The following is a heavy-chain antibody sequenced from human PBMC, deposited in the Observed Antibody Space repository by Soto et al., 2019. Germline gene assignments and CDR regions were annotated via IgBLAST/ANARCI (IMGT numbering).Heavy chain of an antibody. CDR3: AKALRFTFTTVYYMDV. V-gene: IGHV3-23*01. D-gene: IGHD4-4*01. CDR2: ISGSGST. J-gene: IGHJ6*03. Sequence: EVQLLESGGGLVQPGGSLRLSCAASGFTVSSYAMSWVRQAPGKGLEWVSVISGSGSTYSADSVKGRFTISRDSSKNTVYLQMNSLRADDTAVYYCAKALRFTFTTVYYMDVWGRGTTVTVSS. CDR1: GFTVSSYA.